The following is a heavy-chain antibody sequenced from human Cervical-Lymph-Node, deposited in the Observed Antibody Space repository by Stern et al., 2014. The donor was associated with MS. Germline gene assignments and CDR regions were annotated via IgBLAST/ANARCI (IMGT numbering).Heavy chain of an antibody. CDR2: IYWDDDK. V-gene: IGHV2-5*02. J-gene: IGHJ4*02. D-gene: IGHD6-13*01. CDR3: ARVAAAGSPGY. CDR1: GFSLSTSGVG. Sequence: LKESGPTLVKPTQTLTLTCTFSGFSLSTSGVGVGRIRQPQGKDREWLALIYWDDDKRYSPSLKSRLTITKDTSKNQVVLTMTNMDPVDTATYYCARVAAAGSPGYWGQGTLVTVSS.